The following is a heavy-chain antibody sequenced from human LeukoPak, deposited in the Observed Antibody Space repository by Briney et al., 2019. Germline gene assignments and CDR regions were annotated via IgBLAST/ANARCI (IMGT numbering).Heavy chain of an antibody. D-gene: IGHD6-19*01. J-gene: IGHJ4*02. CDR1: GFTFSDYY. V-gene: IGHV3-11*01. Sequence: TGGSLRLSCAASGFTFSDYYMSWIRQAPGKGLEWVSYISSSGSTIYYADSVKGRFTISRDNAKNSLYLQMNSLRAEDTAVHYCARDVGQWLAVFDYWGQGTLVTVSS. CDR3: ARDVGQWLAVFDY. CDR2: ISSSGSTI.